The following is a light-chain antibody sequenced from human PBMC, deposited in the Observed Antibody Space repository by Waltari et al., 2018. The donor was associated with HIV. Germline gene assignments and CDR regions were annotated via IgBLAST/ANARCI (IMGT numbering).Light chain of an antibody. Sequence: QSVLTQPPSVSGAPGQRVTISCTGSSSNIGAGYDVHWYQQLPGTAPKLLIYGNSNRPSVVPDRCSGSKSGTSSSLAITGLQAEDEADYYCQSYDSSLSGYYVFGTGTKVTVL. CDR1: SSNIGAGYD. CDR2: GNS. J-gene: IGLJ1*01. CDR3: QSYDSSLSGYYV. V-gene: IGLV1-40*01.